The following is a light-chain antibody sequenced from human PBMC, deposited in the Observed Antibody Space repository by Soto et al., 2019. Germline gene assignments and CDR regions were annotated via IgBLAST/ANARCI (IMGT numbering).Light chain of an antibody. J-gene: IGKJ1*01. V-gene: IGKV1-27*01. Sequence: DIQMTQSPSSLSASVGDRVTITCRASQGISNCLAWYQQRPGKVPKLLIYATSTLQSGVPSRFSGSGSGTDLTLTISSLQPEDVASYYCQQYDTAPRTFGQGTRVEI. CDR1: QGISNC. CDR2: ATS. CDR3: QQYDTAPRT.